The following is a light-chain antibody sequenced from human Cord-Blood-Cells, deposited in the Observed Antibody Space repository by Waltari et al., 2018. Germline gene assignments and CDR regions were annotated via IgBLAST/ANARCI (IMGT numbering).Light chain of an antibody. Sequence: QSALTQPASVSGSPGQSITISCTGTSSDVGGYNSVSWYQQHPGKAPKLMIYDVSNRPSGVTNRFSGSKSGNTASLTSSGLQAEEEADYYCSSYTSSSTLVVFGGGTKLTVL. J-gene: IGLJ2*01. CDR3: SSYTSSSTLVV. CDR1: SSDVGGYNS. V-gene: IGLV2-14*01. CDR2: DVS.